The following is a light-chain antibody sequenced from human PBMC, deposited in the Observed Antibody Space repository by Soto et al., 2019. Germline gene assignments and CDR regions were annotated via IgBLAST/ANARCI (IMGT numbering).Light chain of an antibody. CDR3: AAWDDSLSGPV. J-gene: IGLJ2*01. CDR2: RNN. V-gene: IGLV1-47*01. Sequence: QLVLTQPPSASGTPGQRVTICCSGSSSNIGSNYVYWYQQLPGTAPKLLIYRNNQRPSGVPDRFSGSKSGTSASLAISALRSEDEADYYCAAWDDSLSGPVFGGGTKLTVL. CDR1: SSNIGSNY.